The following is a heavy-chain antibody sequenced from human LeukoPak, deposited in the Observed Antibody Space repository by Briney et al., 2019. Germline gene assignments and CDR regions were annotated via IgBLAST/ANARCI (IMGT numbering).Heavy chain of an antibody. D-gene: IGHD6-19*01. CDR3: ARIAVAGTRANYYYGMDV. V-gene: IGHV1-18*01. J-gene: IGHJ6*02. CDR1: GYTFTSYG. CDR2: ISAYNGNT. Sequence: ASVKVSCKASGYTFTSYGISWVRQAPGQGLEWMGWISAYNGNTNYAQKLQGRVTMTTDTSTSTAYMELRSLRSDDTAVYYCARIAVAGTRANYYYGMDVWGQGTTVTVSS.